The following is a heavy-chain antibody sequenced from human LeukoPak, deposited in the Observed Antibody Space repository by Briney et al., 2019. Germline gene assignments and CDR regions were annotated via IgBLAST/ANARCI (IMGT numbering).Heavy chain of an antibody. D-gene: IGHD3-22*01. J-gene: IGHJ4*02. CDR1: GYTFTVYF. CDR2: INPNSGGT. CDR3: ARELNYDSSGYYFDY. V-gene: IGHV1-2*02. Sequence: VASVSVSCTASGYTFTVYFMHWVRQAPGQGLEWMGWINPNSGGTDYAQKFQCRVTMTRDTSISTAYMELSRLRSDDTAVYYCARELNYDSSGYYFDYWGQGTLVTVSS.